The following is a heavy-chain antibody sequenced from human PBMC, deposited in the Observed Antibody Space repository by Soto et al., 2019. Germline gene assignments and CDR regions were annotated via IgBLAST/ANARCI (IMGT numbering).Heavy chain of an antibody. CDR3: ARRTRFSGLTGGEFDY. D-gene: IGHD2-8*02. J-gene: IGHJ4*02. V-gene: IGHV5-51*01. CDR2: IFPGDSDT. Sequence: EVQLVQSGAEVKKPGESLKISCKGSGYRYTNYWIGWLRQMPGKGLEWMGIIFPGDSDTRYSPSVQGQVTISADKTINTAYLQWSSLKASDTAMYYCARRTRFSGLTGGEFDYWGQGTLVTVSS. CDR1: GYRYTNYW.